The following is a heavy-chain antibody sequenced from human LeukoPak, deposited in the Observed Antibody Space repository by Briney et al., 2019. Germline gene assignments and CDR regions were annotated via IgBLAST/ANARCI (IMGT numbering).Heavy chain of an antibody. D-gene: IGHD2-15*01. CDR2: ISGSGAST. CDR1: GFTFSSYA. Sequence: GGSLRLSCAASGFTFSSYAMSWVRQAPGKGLEWVSAISGSGASTYYADSVKGRFTISRDNSKNTLYLQMNSLRAEDTAVYYCAKGRAVEVVAAFNYWGQGTVDTVSS. V-gene: IGHV3-23*01. CDR3: AKGRAVEVVAAFNY. J-gene: IGHJ4*02.